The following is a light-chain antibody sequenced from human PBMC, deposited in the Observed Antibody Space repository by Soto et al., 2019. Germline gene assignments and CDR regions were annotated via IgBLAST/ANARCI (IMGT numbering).Light chain of an antibody. Sequence: DIQMTQTPPSLSASVGDRVTITCQASHDISTNLNWYQQKPGKAPNLLISDASILEAGVPSRFSGNGSGTDLTLTINGLQPEDVATYFCQQYDNLPLTCGGGTKVDI. CDR1: HDISTN. CDR3: QQYDNLPLT. V-gene: IGKV1-33*01. CDR2: DAS. J-gene: IGKJ4*01.